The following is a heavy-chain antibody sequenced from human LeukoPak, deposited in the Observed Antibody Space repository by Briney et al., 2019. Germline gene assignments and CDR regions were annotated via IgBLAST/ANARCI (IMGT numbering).Heavy chain of an antibody. CDR3: ARDPYIGYDFSFFDS. V-gene: IGHV4-59*01. Sequence: SETLSLTCTVSGGSISDYYWSWIRQPPGKELEWIGYIYNTESMKYNPSLKSRVTISVDTSKNQFSLKLSSVTAADTAVYYCARDPYIGYDFSFFDSWGQGTLVTVSS. J-gene: IGHJ4*02. CDR2: IYNTESM. D-gene: IGHD5-12*01. CDR1: GGSISDYY.